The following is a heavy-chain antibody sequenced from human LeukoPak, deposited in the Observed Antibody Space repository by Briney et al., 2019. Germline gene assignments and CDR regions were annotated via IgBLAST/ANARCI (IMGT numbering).Heavy chain of an antibody. D-gene: IGHD2-2*01. J-gene: IGHJ4*02. CDR1: GFTFDDYG. CDR2: INWNGGST. V-gene: IGHV3-20*04. CDR3: ARPRGCGSARCNNFDS. Sequence: GGSLRLSCAASGFTFDDYGMSWVRQAPGKGLEWVSGINWNGGSTGYADSVKGRFTISRDNAKNSLYLQMNSLRAEDTAVYYCARPRGCGSARCNNFDSWGQGTLVTVSS.